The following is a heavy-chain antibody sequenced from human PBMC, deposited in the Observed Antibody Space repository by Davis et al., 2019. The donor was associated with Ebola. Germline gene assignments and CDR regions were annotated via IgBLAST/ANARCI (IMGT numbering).Heavy chain of an antibody. D-gene: IGHD3-22*01. Sequence: SVKVSCKASGGTFSSYAINWVRQAPGQGLEWMGGIIPIFGTANYAQKFQGRVTITADESSSTAYMELSSLRSADTAVYYCARAQGYYDSSGPTKNWFDPWGQGTLVTVSS. J-gene: IGHJ5*02. V-gene: IGHV1-69*13. CDR3: ARAQGYYDSSGPTKNWFDP. CDR1: GGTFSSYA. CDR2: IIPIFGTA.